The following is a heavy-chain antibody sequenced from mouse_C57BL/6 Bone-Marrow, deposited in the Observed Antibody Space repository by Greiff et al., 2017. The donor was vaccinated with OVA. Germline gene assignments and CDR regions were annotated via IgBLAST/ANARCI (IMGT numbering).Heavy chain of an antibody. J-gene: IGHJ3*01. V-gene: IGHV1-26*01. CDR2: INPNNGGT. Sequence: EVQLQQSGPELVKPGASVKISCKASGYTFTDYYMNWVKQSHGKSLEWIGDINPNNGGTSYNQKFKGKATLTVDKSSSTAYMELRSLTSEDSAVYYCASHYYGSSYGGFAYGGQGTRVTVSA. D-gene: IGHD1-1*01. CDR3: ASHYYGSSYGGFAY. CDR1: GYTFTDYY.